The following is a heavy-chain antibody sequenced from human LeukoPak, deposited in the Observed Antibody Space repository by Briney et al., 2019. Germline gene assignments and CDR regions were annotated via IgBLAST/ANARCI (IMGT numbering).Heavy chain of an antibody. CDR1: GYTFTSYG. CDR2: ISAYNGNT. CDR3: ARYNGAADGIYYYYMDV. V-gene: IGHV1-18*01. J-gene: IGHJ6*03. Sequence: ASVKVSCKASGYTFTSYGISWVRQAPGQGLEWMGWISAYNGNTNYAQKLQGRVTMTTDTSTSTAYMELRSLRSDDTAVYYCARYNGAADGIYYYYMDVWGKGTTVTVSS. D-gene: IGHD6-13*01.